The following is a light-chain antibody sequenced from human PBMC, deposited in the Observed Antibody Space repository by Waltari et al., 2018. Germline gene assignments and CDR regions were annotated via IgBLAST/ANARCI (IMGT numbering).Light chain of an antibody. V-gene: IGLV1-47*01. Sequence: QSVLAQPPSASATPGQRVPISCSGTSSDLGANYVYRYKQLPGTAPKLLIYGNTQRPSGVPDRFSGSKSGTSASLAISDLRSEDEADYYCAAWDDNLLYVFGTGTKVTVL. J-gene: IGLJ1*01. CDR2: GNT. CDR3: AAWDDNLLYV. CDR1: SSDLGANY.